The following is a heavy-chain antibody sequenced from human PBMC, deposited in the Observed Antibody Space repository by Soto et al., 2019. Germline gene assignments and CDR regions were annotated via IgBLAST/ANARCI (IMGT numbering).Heavy chain of an antibody. CDR1: GFTFSSYS. CDR3: ARGFDILTGLYFQH. J-gene: IGHJ1*01. V-gene: IGHV3-21*01. Sequence: GGSLRLSCAASGFTFSSYSMNWVRQAPGKGLEWVSSISSSSRYIYYPDSVKGRFTISRDNAKNSLYLQMSSLRAEDTAVYYCARGFDILTGLYFQHWGRGTLVTVSS. D-gene: IGHD3-9*01. CDR2: ISSSSRYI.